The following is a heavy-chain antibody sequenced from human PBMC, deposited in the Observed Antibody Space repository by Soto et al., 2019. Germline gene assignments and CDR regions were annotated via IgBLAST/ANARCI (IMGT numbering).Heavy chain of an antibody. Sequence: EVLLVESGGGLVQPGGSLRLSCAATGFTISSYEMNWVRQAPGKGLERVSFISSSGSTIYYADHVEDRFTISRDNAKNSLYRQMNSLRAEDTAVYYCSRSKWISGWYGRGYYFDYWCQGTLVTVSS. J-gene: IGHJ4*02. CDR1: GFTISSYE. CDR2: ISSSGSTI. D-gene: IGHD6-19*01. V-gene: IGHV3-48*03. CDR3: SRSKWISGWYGRGYYFDY.